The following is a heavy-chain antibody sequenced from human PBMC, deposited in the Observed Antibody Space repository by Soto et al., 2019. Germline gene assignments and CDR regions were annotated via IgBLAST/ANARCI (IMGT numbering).Heavy chain of an antibody. CDR3: AKDRYSGSYYMYYFDY. J-gene: IGHJ4*02. Sequence: SLRLSCAASGFTFYDYAIHCFRQSPWKCLEWVSGISWNSGSIGYADSVKGRFTISRDNAKNSLYLQMNSLRAEDTALYYCAKDRYSGSYYMYYFDYWGQGTLVTVS. V-gene: IGHV3-9*01. CDR2: ISWNSGSI. CDR1: GFTFYDYA. D-gene: IGHD1-26*01.